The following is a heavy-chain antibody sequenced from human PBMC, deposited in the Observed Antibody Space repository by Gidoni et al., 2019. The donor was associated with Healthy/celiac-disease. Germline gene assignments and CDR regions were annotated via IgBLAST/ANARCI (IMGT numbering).Heavy chain of an antibody. Sequence: QVQLQQWGAGLLKPSETLSLNCAVYGGSFSGYYWTWIRQPPGKGLEWIGEINHGGSTNYNPSLKSRVTISVDTSKNQFSLKLSSATAADTAVYYCARGLQWLVPFDYWGQGTLVTVSS. J-gene: IGHJ4*02. CDR3: ARGLQWLVPFDY. V-gene: IGHV4-34*01. D-gene: IGHD6-19*01. CDR1: GGSFSGYY. CDR2: INHGGST.